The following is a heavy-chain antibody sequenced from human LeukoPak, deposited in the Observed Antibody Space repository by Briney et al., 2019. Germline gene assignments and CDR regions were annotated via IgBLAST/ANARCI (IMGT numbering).Heavy chain of an antibody. CDR1: GGSFSGYY. CDR3: ARSSTVTYYHYYGMDV. J-gene: IGHJ6*02. V-gene: IGHV4-34*01. Sequence: SETLSLTCAVYGGSFSGYYWSWIRQPPGKGLEWIGEINHSGSTNYNPSLKSRVTISVDTSKNQFSLKLSSVTAADTAVYYCARSSTVTYYHYYGMDVWGQGTTVTVSS. D-gene: IGHD4-17*01. CDR2: INHSGST.